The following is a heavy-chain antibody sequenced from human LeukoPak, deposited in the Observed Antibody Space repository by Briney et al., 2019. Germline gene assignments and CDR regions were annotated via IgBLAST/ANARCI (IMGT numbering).Heavy chain of an antibody. CDR2: IYTSGST. Sequence: PSETLSLTCTVSGGSISSGSYYWSWIRQPAGKGLGWIGRIYTSGSTNYNPSLKSRVTISVDTSKNQFSLKLSSVAAADTAVYYCARGFGGSYYYYMDVWGKGTTVTVSS. CDR3: ARGFGGSYYYYMDV. D-gene: IGHD3-3*01. V-gene: IGHV4-61*02. CDR1: GGSISSGSYY. J-gene: IGHJ6*03.